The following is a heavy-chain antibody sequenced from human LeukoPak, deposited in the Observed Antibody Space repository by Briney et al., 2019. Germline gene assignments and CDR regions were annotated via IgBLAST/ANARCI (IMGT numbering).Heavy chain of an antibody. CDR3: ARGVLLQGRGAFDI. CDR2: INPNSGGA. J-gene: IGHJ3*02. Sequence: ASVKVSCKASGYTFNGYYMHWVRQAPGQGLEWMGWINPNSGGANYAQKFQGRVTMTRDASISTAYMELSSLTYDDTAIYYCARGVLLQGRGAFDIWGQGSMVTVSS. D-gene: IGHD2-21*02. V-gene: IGHV1-2*02. CDR1: GYTFNGYY.